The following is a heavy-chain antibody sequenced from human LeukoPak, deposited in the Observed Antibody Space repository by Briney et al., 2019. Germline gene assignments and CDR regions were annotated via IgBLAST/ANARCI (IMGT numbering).Heavy chain of an antibody. CDR3: AKDGDLRGYDSSVIDYFDY. V-gene: IGHV3-23*01. CDR2: ISGSGGST. D-gene: IGHD3-22*01. J-gene: IGHJ4*02. CDR1: GFTFSSYG. Sequence: GGSLRLSCAAYGFTFSSYGMSWVRQAPGKGLEWVSAISGSGGSTYYADSVKGRFTISRDNSKNTLYLQMNSLRAEDTAVYYCAKDGDLRGYDSSVIDYFDYWGQGTLVTVSS.